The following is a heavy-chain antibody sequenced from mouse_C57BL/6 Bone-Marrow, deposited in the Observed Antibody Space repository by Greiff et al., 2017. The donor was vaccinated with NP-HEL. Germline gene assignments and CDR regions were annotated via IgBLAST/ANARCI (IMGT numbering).Heavy chain of an antibody. D-gene: IGHD3-3*01. J-gene: IGHJ2*01. V-gene: IGHV1-54*01. CDR2: INPGSGGT. CDR1: GYAFTNYL. CDR3: ARGEGPDY. Sequence: VQLQQSGAELVRPGTSVKVSCKASGYAFTNYLIEWVKQRPGQGLEWIGVINPGSGGTNYNEKFKGKATLTADKSSSTAYMQLSSLTSEDSAVYFCARGEGPDYWGQGTTLTVSS.